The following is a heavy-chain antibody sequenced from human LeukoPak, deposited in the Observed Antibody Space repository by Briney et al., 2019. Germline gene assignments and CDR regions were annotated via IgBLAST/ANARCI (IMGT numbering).Heavy chain of an antibody. V-gene: IGHV3-74*01. CDR3: ARDSGYDYYFDY. J-gene: IGHJ4*02. CDR2: INSDGSST. D-gene: IGHD5-12*01. Sequence: GGSLRLSCAASGFTFSSYWMHWVRQAPGKGLVWVSRINSDGSSTSYADSVEGRFTISRDNAKNTLYLQMNSLRAEDTAVYYCARDSGYDYYFDYWGQGTLVTVSS. CDR1: GFTFSSYW.